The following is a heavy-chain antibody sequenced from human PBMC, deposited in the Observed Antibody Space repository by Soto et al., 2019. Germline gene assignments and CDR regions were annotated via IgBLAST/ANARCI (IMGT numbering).Heavy chain of an antibody. CDR3: ARYYYDSSGLTTYGMDV. V-gene: IGHV1-69*01. Sequence: QVQLVQSGAEVQKPGSSVKVSCKASGGTFSSYAISWVRQAPGQGLEWMGGIIPIFGTANYAQKFQGRVTITADESTSTAYMEPSSLRSEDTAVYYCARYYYDSSGLTTYGMDVWGQGTTVTVSS. D-gene: IGHD3-22*01. J-gene: IGHJ6*02. CDR2: IIPIFGTA. CDR1: GGTFSSYA.